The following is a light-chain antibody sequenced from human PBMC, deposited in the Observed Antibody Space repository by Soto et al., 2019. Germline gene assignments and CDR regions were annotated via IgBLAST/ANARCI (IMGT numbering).Light chain of an antibody. CDR1: RSDVGAFNY. J-gene: IGLJ1*01. CDR2: EVS. CDR3: SSYAGSDNYV. V-gene: IGLV2-8*01. Sequence: QSALTQPPSASGSPGQSVTISCTGTRSDVGAFNYVSWYQQHPGKAPKLIIYEVSQRPSGVPDRFSGSKSGNTASLTVSGLQTEDEADYYCSSYAGSDNYVFGTGTKVTVL.